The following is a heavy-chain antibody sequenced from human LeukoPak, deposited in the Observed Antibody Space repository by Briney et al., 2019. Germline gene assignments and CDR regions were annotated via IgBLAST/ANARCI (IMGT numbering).Heavy chain of an antibody. J-gene: IGHJ3*02. CDR3: ARRYYYESGGYSDAFDI. Sequence: SETLSLICAVSGYSISSGYYWGWIRQPPGKGLEWIGSIYHSGSTYYNPSLKSRVTISVDTSKNQFSLKLRSVTAADTAVYYCARRYYYESGGYSDAFDIWGQGTMVTVSS. D-gene: IGHD3-22*01. CDR1: GYSISSGYY. V-gene: IGHV4-38-2*01. CDR2: IYHSGST.